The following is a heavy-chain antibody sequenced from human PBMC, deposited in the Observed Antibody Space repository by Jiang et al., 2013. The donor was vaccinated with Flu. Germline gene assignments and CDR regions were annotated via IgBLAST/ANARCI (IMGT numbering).Heavy chain of an antibody. CDR2: IHHTGGT. Sequence: SLTCTVSGGSIDSGGYYWTWIRHHPGKGLEWIGYIHHTGGTFYNPSLQSRISMSVDTSKNQFSLRLASVTAADTAVYYCARAELSASFTPNFDDWGQGTQVTVSS. D-gene: IGHD2/OR15-2a*01. J-gene: IGHJ4*02. CDR1: GGSIDSGGYY. V-gene: IGHV4-31*03. CDR3: ARAELSASFTPNFDD.